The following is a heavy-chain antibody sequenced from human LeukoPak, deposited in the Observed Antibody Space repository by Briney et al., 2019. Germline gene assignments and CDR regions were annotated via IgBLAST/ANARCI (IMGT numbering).Heavy chain of an antibody. V-gene: IGHV4-59*08. J-gene: IGHJ4*02. Sequence: PSETLSLTCTVSGGSISSYYWSWIRQPPGKGLEWIGYIYYSGSTNYNPSLKSRVTISVDTSKNQFSLKLSSVTAADTAVYYCARVSGFGELFGYWGQGTLVTVSS. CDR3: ARVSGFGELFGY. CDR1: GGSISSYY. CDR2: IYYSGST. D-gene: IGHD3-10*01.